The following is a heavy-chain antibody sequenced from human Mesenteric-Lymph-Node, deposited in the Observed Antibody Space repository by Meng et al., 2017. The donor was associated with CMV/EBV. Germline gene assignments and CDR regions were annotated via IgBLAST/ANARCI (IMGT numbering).Heavy chain of an antibody. CDR2: INPSGGST. V-gene: IGHV1-46*01. J-gene: IGHJ4*02. D-gene: IGHD6-6*01. Sequence: ASVKVSCKASGYTFTSYYMHWVRQAPGQGLEWMGIINPSGGSTSYAQKFQGRLTMTWDTSTTTVHMELSSLRSEDTAVYYCAREPPKGVHFDHWGQGTLVTVSS. CDR1: GYTFTSYY. CDR3: AREPPKGVHFDH.